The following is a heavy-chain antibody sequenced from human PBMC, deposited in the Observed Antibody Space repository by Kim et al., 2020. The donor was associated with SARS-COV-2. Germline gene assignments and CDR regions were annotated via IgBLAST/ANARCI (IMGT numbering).Heavy chain of an antibody. D-gene: IGHD2-2*01. V-gene: IGHV3-33*01. J-gene: IGHJ4*02. CDR1: GFTFSSYG. CDR2: IWYDGSNK. CDR3: ARAYSSDYIVVVPAAPGLIDY. Sequence: GGSLRLSCAASGFTFSSYGMHWVRQAPGKGLEWVAVIWYDGSNKYYADSVKGRFTISRDNSKNTLYLQMNSLRAEDTAVYYCARAYSSDYIVVVPAAPGLIDYWGQGTLVTVSS.